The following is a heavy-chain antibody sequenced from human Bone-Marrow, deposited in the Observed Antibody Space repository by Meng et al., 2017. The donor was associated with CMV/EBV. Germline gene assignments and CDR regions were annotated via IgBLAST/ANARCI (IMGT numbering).Heavy chain of an antibody. D-gene: IGHD2-2*01. CDR3: ARGRYCSSTSCYLSSFDY. CDR2: IIPIFGTA. Sequence: SVKVSCKASGGTFSSYAISWVRQAPGQGLEWMGGIIPIFGTANYAQKFQGGVTITTDESASTAYMALSSLRSEDTAVYYCARGRYCSSTSCYLSSFDYWGQGTLVTASP. J-gene: IGHJ4*02. V-gene: IGHV1-69*05. CDR1: GGTFSSYA.